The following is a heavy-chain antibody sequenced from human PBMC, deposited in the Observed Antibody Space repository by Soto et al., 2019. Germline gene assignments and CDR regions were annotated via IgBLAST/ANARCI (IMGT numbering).Heavy chain of an antibody. CDR1: GYTFTSYG. CDR2: ISAYNGNT. V-gene: IGHV1-18*01. CDR3: ARVPGDTAMVVYYYYYYMDV. J-gene: IGHJ6*03. Sequence: ASVKVSCKASGYTFTSYGISWVRQAPGQGLEWMGWISAYNGNTNYAQKLQGRVTMTTDTSTSTAYMELRSLRSDDTAVYYCARVPGDTAMVVYYYYYYMDVWGKGTTVTVSS. D-gene: IGHD5-18*01.